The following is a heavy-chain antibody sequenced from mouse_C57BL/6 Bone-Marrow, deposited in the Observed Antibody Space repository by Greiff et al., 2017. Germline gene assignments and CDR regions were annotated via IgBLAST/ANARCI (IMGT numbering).Heavy chain of an antibody. D-gene: IGHD1-1*01. Sequence: EVKLMESGGGLVKPGGSLKLSCAASGFTFSSYAMSWVRQTPEKRLEWVATISDGGSYTYYPDNVKGRFTISRDNAKNNLYLQMSHLKSEDTAMYYCARGLKGYGSSDWYFDVWGTGTTVTVSS. CDR1: GFTFSSYA. CDR2: ISDGGSYT. CDR3: ARGLKGYGSSDWYFDV. V-gene: IGHV5-4*03. J-gene: IGHJ1*03.